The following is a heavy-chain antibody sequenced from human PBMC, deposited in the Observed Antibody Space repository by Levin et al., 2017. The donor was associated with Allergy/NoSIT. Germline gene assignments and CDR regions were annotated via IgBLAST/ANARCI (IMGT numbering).Heavy chain of an antibody. D-gene: IGHD2-2*01. CDR3: ASSLRPGSSENY. CDR1: GFTFSSYS. J-gene: IGHJ4*02. CDR2: ISTSSSYI. Sequence: GGSLRLSCAASGFTFSSYSMNWVRQAPGKGLEWVSSISTSSSYIYYADSMKGRFTISRDNAKNSLFLQMNSLRAEDTAVYYCASSLRPGSSENYWGQGTLVTVSS. V-gene: IGHV3-21*01.